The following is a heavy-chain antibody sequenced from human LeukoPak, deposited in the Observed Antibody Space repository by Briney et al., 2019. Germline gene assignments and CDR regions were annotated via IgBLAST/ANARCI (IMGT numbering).Heavy chain of an antibody. CDR2: IIPIFGTA. J-gene: IGHJ2*01. Sequence: SVKVSCKSSGGTFSSYAISWVRQAPGHGLEWMGGIIPIFGTANYAQKFQGRVTITADESTSTAYMELSSLRSEDTAVYYCARDRGSGWDWYFDLWGRGTLVTVSS. D-gene: IGHD6-19*01. CDR1: GGTFSSYA. CDR3: ARDRGSGWDWYFDL. V-gene: IGHV1-69*13.